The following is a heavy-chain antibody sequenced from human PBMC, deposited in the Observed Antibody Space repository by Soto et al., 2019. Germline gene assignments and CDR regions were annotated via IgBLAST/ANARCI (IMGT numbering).Heavy chain of an antibody. CDR3: ARAYSDTFMGYYYYGMDV. CDR2: INTSSGGT. Sequence: ASVKVSCKASGYTFTGYYMHWVRQAPGQGLEWMGWINTSSGGTNYAQKFQGRVTMTRDTSISTAYMEMSRLRSDDTAVYYCARAYSDTFMGYYYYGMDVWGQGTTVTVSS. CDR1: GYTFTGYY. V-gene: IGHV1-2*02. D-gene: IGHD3-9*01. J-gene: IGHJ6*02.